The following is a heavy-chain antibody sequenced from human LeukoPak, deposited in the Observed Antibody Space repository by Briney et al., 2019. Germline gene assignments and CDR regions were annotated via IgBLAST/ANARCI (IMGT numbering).Heavy chain of an antibody. D-gene: IGHD2-15*01. Sequence: GASVTVSCKASGYKFTSYYIHWVRQAPGQGLEWMGMVNPNVGGANYAHKFQGRVTMTRDTSTSTVYMELSSLRSEDTAVYYCAREGCSGGSCFDWFDPWGQGTLVTVSS. V-gene: IGHV1-46*01. CDR3: AREGCSGGSCFDWFDP. CDR1: GYKFTSYY. CDR2: VNPNVGGA. J-gene: IGHJ5*02.